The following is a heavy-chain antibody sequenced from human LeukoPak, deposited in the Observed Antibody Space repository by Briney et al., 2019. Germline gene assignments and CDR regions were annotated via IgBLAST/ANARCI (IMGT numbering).Heavy chain of an antibody. CDR3: ARGRYCSSTSCFKYYFDY. V-gene: IGHV4-34*01. CDR1: GGSFSGYY. J-gene: IGHJ4*02. Sequence: SETLSLTCAVYGGSFSGYYWSWIRHPPGKGLEWIGEINHSGSTNYNPSLKSRVTISVDTSKNQFSLKLSSVTAADTAVYYCARGRYCSSTSCFKYYFDYWGQGTLVTVSS. D-gene: IGHD2-2*01. CDR2: INHSGST.